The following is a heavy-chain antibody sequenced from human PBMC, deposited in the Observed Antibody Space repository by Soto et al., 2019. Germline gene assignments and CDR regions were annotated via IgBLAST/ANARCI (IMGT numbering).Heavy chain of an antibody. J-gene: IGHJ6*03. D-gene: IGHD1-1*01. CDR3: ARWSNYKTYYYYMDV. CDR1: GGFISSHY. Sequence: PSETLSLTCTVSGGFISSHYWSWIRQPPGKGLEWIGYIHNSGSTNYNPSLKSRVSISVDTPKNQLSLRLSSVTAADTAVYYCARWSNYKTYYYYMDVWGKGTTVTVSS. CDR2: IHNSGST. V-gene: IGHV4-59*08.